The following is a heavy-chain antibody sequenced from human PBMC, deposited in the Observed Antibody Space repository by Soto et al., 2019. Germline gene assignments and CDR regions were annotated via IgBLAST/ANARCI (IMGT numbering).Heavy chain of an antibody. J-gene: IGHJ6*02. Sequence: GGSLRLSCAASGFTFSSYAMSWVRQAPGKGLEWVSAISGSGGSTYYAHSVKGRFTISRDNSKNTLYLQMNSLRAEDTAVYYCAKDLWRHSSSWYQKRVGMDVWGQGTTVTVSS. CDR2: ISGSGGST. V-gene: IGHV3-23*01. CDR3: AKDLWRHSSSWYQKRVGMDV. D-gene: IGHD6-13*01. CDR1: GFTFSSYA.